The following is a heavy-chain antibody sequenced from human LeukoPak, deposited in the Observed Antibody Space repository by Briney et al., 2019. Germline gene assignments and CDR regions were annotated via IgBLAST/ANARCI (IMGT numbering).Heavy chain of an antibody. CDR1: GFTFSSYA. CDR3: ARPTRTGYSSSWYMEHFDL. Sequence: PGGSLRLSCAASGFTFSSYAMSWVRQAPGKGLEWVSSISSSSSYIYYADSVKGRFTISRDNAKNSLYLQMNSLRAEDTAVYYCARPTRTGYSSSWYMEHFDLWGRGTLVTVSS. J-gene: IGHJ2*01. D-gene: IGHD6-13*01. V-gene: IGHV3-21*01. CDR2: ISSSSSYI.